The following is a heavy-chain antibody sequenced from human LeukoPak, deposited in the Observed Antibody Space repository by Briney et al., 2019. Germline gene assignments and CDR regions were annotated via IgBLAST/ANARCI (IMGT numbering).Heavy chain of an antibody. V-gene: IGHV1-46*01. J-gene: IGHJ4*02. CDR1: GYTFTSYY. CDR2: INPSGGST. D-gene: IGHD4-17*01. CDR3: ARELSTVTTGGGLDY. Sequence: ASVKVSCKASGYTFTSYYMHWVRQAPGQGLEWMGIINPSGGSTSYAQKFQGRVTMTRDMSTSTVYMELSSLRSEDTAVYYCARELSTVTTGGGLDYWGQGTLVTVSS.